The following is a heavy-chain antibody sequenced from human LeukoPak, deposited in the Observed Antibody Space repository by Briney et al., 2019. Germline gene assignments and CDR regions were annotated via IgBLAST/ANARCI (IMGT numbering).Heavy chain of an antibody. V-gene: IGHV3-53*01. D-gene: IGHD2-2*02. Sequence: GGSLRLSCAASGFSFSNYWMNWVRQAPGKGLEWVSVIYSGGSTYYADSVKGRFTISRDNSKNTLYLQMNNLRAEDTAVYYCARGAIDYYFDYWGQGTLVTVSS. CDR1: GFSFSNYW. CDR3: ARGAIDYYFDY. J-gene: IGHJ4*02. CDR2: IYSGGST.